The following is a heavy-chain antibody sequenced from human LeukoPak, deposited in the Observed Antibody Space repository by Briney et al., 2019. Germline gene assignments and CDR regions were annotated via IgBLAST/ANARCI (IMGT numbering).Heavy chain of an antibody. CDR1: GFIFSSYS. D-gene: IGHD6-6*01. Sequence: GGSLRLSCAASGFIFSSYSMNWVRQAPGKGLEWVSSISSGSSYIYYADSVKGRFTISRDNAKNSLYLQMNSLRAEDTAVYYCARDEYSSSRKDYWGQGTLVTVSS. CDR2: ISSGSSYI. V-gene: IGHV3-21*01. CDR3: ARDEYSSSRKDY. J-gene: IGHJ4*02.